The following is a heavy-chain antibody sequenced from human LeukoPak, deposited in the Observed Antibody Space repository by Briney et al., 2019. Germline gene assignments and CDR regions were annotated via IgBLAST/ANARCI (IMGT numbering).Heavy chain of an antibody. V-gene: IGHV3-33*01. J-gene: IGHJ4*02. CDR2: IWYDGSNK. Sequence: PGGSLRLSCAASGFTFSSYGMHWVRQAPGKGLEWVAVIWYDGSNKYYADSVKGRFTISRDNSKNTLYLQMNSLRAEDTAVYYCARPTPGTGVGDYWGQGTLVTVSS. D-gene: IGHD7-27*01. CDR1: GFTFSSYG. CDR3: ARPTPGTGVGDY.